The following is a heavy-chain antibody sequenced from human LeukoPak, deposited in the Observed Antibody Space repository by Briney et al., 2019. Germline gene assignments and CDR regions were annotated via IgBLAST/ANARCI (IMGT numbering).Heavy chain of an antibody. Sequence: LPGGSLRLSCAASGFTFSSYAMHWVRQAPGKGLEYVSAISSNGGSTYYANSVKGRFTISRDNSKNTLYLQMNSLRAEDTALYYCAKTGSWGSSNYYFDYWGQGTLVTVSS. CDR2: ISSNGGST. CDR1: GFTFSSYA. D-gene: IGHD2-15*01. CDR3: AKTGSWGSSNYYFDY. J-gene: IGHJ4*02. V-gene: IGHV3-64*01.